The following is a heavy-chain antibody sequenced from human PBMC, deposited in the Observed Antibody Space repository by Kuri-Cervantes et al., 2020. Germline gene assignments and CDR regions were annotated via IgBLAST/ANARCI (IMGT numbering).Heavy chain of an antibody. CDR2: ISYDGSNK. J-gene: IGHJ4*02. Sequence: GGSLRLSCAASGFTFSSYGMHWVRQAPGKGLEWVAVISYDGSNKYYADSVKDRFTISRDNSKNTLYLQMNSLRAEDTAVYYRARLYGSGAAFDYWGQGTLVTVSS. CDR1: GFTFSSYG. CDR3: ARLYGSGAAFDY. D-gene: IGHD3-10*01. V-gene: IGHV3-30*03.